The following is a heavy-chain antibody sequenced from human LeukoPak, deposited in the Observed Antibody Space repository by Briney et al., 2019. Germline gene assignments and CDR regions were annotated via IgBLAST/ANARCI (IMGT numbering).Heavy chain of an antibody. CDR3: AREKGSRKSSYYYMDV. V-gene: IGHV4-4*07. CDR2: IHSSGST. J-gene: IGHJ6*03. D-gene: IGHD1-26*01. CDR1: GFSISTYY. Sequence: SETLSLTCTVSGFSISTYYWSWFRQPAGKGLEWIGRIHSSGSTNYNPSLQSRVSLSIDTSQNQFSLKLSSVTAADTAVYYCAREKGSRKSSYYYMDVWGKGTTVTVSS.